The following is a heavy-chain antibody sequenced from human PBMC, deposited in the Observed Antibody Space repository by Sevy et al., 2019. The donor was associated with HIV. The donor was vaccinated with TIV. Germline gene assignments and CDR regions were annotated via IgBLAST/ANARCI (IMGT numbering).Heavy chain of an antibody. Sequence: GSLRLSCAASGFTFSSYWMHWVRQAPGKGLVWLSRIYVDGRTASYAESVKGRFAISRDNAKNTLYLQMNSLRDEDTAVYYCGRVPVAAAGTGIDYWGQGTLVTVSS. V-gene: IGHV3-74*01. D-gene: IGHD6-13*01. CDR2: IYVDGRTA. CDR1: GFTFSSYW. CDR3: GRVPVAAAGTGIDY. J-gene: IGHJ4*02.